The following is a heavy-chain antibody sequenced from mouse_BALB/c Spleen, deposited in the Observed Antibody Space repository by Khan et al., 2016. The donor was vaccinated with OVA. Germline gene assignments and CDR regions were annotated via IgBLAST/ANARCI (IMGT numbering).Heavy chain of an antibody. Sequence: QMQLEESGPGLVAPSQSLSITCTISGFSLTNYGVHWVRQPPGKGLEWLVLMWSDGSTTYNSALKSRLTISKDNSKSQVFLKMNSLRTDDTAMYFCARQPYYHYNVMDYWGQGTSVTVSS. J-gene: IGHJ4*01. CDR1: GFSLTNYG. V-gene: IGHV2-6-1*01. CDR3: ARQPYYHYNVMDY. CDR2: MWSDGST. D-gene: IGHD2-10*01.